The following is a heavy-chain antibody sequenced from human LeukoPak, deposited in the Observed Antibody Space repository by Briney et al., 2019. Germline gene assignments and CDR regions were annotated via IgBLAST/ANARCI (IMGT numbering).Heavy chain of an antibody. Sequence: ASVKVSCKASGYTFTSYGISWVRQAPGQGLEWMGWISAYNGNTNYAQKFQGRVTMTTDTSTTTAYMELRSLRSDDTAAYYCARDHSDDYGDYWGQGTLATVSS. J-gene: IGHJ4*02. V-gene: IGHV1-18*01. CDR3: ARDHSDDYGDY. CDR1: GYTFTSYG. CDR2: ISAYNGNT.